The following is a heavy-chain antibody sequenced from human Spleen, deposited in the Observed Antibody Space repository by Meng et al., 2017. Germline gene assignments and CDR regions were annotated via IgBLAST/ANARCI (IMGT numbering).Heavy chain of an antibody. D-gene: IGHD6-19*01. CDR3: VRSSAWVRTGFDP. CDR2: IGHSGFT. J-gene: IGHJ5*02. CDR1: GGSISTSGYY. Sequence: QPQLQESGPGLGKPSEALSLTCSVSGGSISTSGYYWGWIRQPPGKGLEWIGSIGHSGFTYYTPSLRSRVAVSLDTSKSQFSLILTSVTAADTAVYYCVRSSAWVRTGFDPWGQGTLVTVSS. V-gene: IGHV4-39*01.